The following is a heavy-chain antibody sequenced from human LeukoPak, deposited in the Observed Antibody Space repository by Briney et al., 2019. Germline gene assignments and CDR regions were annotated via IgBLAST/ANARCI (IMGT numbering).Heavy chain of an antibody. J-gene: IGHJ3*02. D-gene: IGHD3-10*01. CDR2: ISSSSSYT. Sequence: PGGSLRLSCAASGFTFSSYSMNWVRQAPGKGLEWVSSISSSSSYTYYADSVKGRFTISRDNAKNSLYLQMNSLRAEDTAVYYCATRYYYGSGFDAFDIWGQGTMVTVSS. V-gene: IGHV3-21*01. CDR3: ATRYYYGSGFDAFDI. CDR1: GFTFSSYS.